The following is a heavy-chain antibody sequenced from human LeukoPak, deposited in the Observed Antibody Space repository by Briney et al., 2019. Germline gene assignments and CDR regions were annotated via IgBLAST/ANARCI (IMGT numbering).Heavy chain of an antibody. CDR1: GGSISSSSYY. J-gene: IGHJ4*02. CDR2: IYYSGST. V-gene: IGHV4-39*01. Sequence: SETLSLTCTVSGGSISSSSYYWGWIRQPPGKGLEWIGSIYYSGSTYYNPSLKRRANISVDTSKNQFSLKLSPVTAADTAVYYCARPGYSSSWGIDYWGQGTLLTVSS. D-gene: IGHD6-13*01. CDR3: ARPGYSSSWGIDY.